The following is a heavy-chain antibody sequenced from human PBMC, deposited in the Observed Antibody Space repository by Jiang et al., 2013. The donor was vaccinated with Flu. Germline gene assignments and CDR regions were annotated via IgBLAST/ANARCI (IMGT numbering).Heavy chain of an antibody. CDR3: AREGYSSSGSLDY. D-gene: IGHD6-13*01. V-gene: IGHV3-33*01. Sequence: RLSCAASGFTFSSYGMHWVRQAPGKGLEWVAVIWYDGSNKYYADSVKGRFTISRDNSKNTLYLQMNSLRAEDTAVYYCAREGYSSSGSLDYWGQGTLVTVSS. J-gene: IGHJ4*02. CDR1: GFTFSSYG. CDR2: IWYDGSNK.